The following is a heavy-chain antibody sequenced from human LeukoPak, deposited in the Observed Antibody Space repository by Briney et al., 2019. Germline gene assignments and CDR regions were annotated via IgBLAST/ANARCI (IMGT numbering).Heavy chain of an antibody. CDR2: ISAYNGNT. Sequence: GASVKVSCKASGYTFTSYGISWVRQAPGQGLEWMGWISAYNGNTNYAQKLQGRVTMTTDTSTSTAYMELRSLRSDDTAVYYCARDCLRLGLGVGGSCYSGRDALDIWGQGTMVTVSS. CDR3: ARDCLRLGLGVGGSCYSGRDALDI. J-gene: IGHJ3*02. V-gene: IGHV1-18*04. CDR1: GYTFTSYG. D-gene: IGHD2-15*01.